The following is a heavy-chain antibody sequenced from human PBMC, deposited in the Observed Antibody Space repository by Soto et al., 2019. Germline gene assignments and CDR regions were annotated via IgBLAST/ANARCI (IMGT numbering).Heavy chain of an antibody. J-gene: IGHJ5*01. CDR2: VNTNTGGT. Sequence: ASVKVSCKASGYTFTEYNVHWVRQAPGQGLEWMGWVNTNTGGTNYAQKFQGRVSMTRDTSIGTAYMELSRLTSDDTAVYHCTREYTLFYDYWSNYKNNCFASWGQGALVTVSS. CDR1: GYTFTEYN. CDR3: TREYTLFYDYWSNYKNNCFAS. V-gene: IGHV1-2*02. D-gene: IGHD3-3*01.